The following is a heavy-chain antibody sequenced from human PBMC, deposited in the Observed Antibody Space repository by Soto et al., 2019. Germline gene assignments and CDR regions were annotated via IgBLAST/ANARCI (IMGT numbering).Heavy chain of an antibody. Sequence: EVQLLESVRGLVQPGGSLRLYCAASGFTFSSYAMSWVRQAPGKGLEWVSAISGSGGSTYYADSLKGRFTISRDNSKNTLYLQMNSLRAEDTAVYYCAKRGIAVAGTGLFDYWGQGTLVTVSS. J-gene: IGHJ4*02. V-gene: IGHV3-23*01. D-gene: IGHD6-19*01. CDR3: AKRGIAVAGTGLFDY. CDR1: GFTFSSYA. CDR2: ISGSGGST.